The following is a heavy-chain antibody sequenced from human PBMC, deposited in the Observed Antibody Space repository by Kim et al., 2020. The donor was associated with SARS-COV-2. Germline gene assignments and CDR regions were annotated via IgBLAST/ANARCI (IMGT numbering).Heavy chain of an antibody. D-gene: IGHD3-10*01. J-gene: IGHJ4*02. CDR3: ARLGRLLWFGESFDY. V-gene: IGHV4-39*01. Sequence: PSLKSRVTISVDTSKTQFSLKLSSVTAADTAVYYCARLGRLLWFGESFDYWGQGTLVTVSS.